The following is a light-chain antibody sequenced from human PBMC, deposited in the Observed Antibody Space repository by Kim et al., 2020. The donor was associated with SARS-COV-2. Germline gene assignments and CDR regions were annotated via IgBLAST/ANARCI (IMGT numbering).Light chain of an antibody. CDR1: RVGSRS. Sequence: VAPGQTATITCGGDRVGSRSVHWYQQKSGQAPVVVINYDSDRPPGIPDRFSGSNSGNTATLTISRVEAGDEADYYCQLWHTGTDHIIFGGGTQLTVL. CDR2: YDS. V-gene: IGLV3-21*04. CDR3: QLWHTGTDHII. J-gene: IGLJ2*01.